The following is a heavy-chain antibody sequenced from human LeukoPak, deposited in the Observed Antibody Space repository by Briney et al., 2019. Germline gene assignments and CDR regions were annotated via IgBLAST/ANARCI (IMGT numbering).Heavy chain of an antibody. CDR3: ARDAPTEPAYDY. V-gene: IGHV3-21*01. Sequence: GGSLRLSCAASGFTFSSYAMSWVRQAPGKGLEWVSSISSSSSYIYYADSVKGRFTISRDNAKNSLYLQMNSLRAEDTAVYYCARDAPTEPAYDYWGQGTLVTVSS. D-gene: IGHD1-14*01. CDR2: ISSSSSYI. CDR1: GFTFSSYA. J-gene: IGHJ4*02.